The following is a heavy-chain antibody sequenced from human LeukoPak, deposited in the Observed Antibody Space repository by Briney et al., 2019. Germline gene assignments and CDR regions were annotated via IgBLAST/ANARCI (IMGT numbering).Heavy chain of an antibody. CDR2: IRYDERNK. J-gene: IGHJ4*02. CDR1: GFTFSGYG. V-gene: IGHV3-30*02. CDR3: ARGPSGYHNT. D-gene: IGHD5-12*01. Sequence: PGGSLRLSCAASGFTFSGYGMHWVRQAPGKGLEWVTFIRYDERNKYYADSVKGRFTISRDNAKNSLYLQMNSLRAEDTAVYYCARGPSGYHNTGGQGTLVTVSS.